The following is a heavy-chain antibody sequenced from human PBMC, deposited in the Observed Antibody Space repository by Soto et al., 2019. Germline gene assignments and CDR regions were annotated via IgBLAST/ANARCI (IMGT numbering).Heavy chain of an antibody. CDR3: ARGGANTAMAHDY. J-gene: IGHJ4*02. CDR1: GFTFSRYW. D-gene: IGHD5-18*01. V-gene: IGHV3-74*01. CDR2: ISYDESTT. Sequence: PGGSLRLSCAASGFTFSRYWMHWVRQAPGKGLVWVSRISYDESTTDYADSVKGRFTTSRDSAKNTLYLQMNSLRAEDTAVYFCARGGANTAMAHDYWGQGTLVTVYS.